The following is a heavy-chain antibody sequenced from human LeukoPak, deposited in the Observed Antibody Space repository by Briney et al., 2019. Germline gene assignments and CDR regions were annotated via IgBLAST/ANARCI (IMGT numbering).Heavy chain of an antibody. Sequence: PGGSLRLSCAASGFTFSSYTMNWVRQAPGKGLEWVSYISSSSSYIYYADTVKGRFTISRDNAKNSLYLQMNSLRAEDTAVYYCARVWGSSAPDYWGQGTLVTVSS. D-gene: IGHD6-6*01. CDR1: GFTFSSYT. CDR2: ISSSSSYI. J-gene: IGHJ4*02. CDR3: ARVWGSSAPDY. V-gene: IGHV3-21*01.